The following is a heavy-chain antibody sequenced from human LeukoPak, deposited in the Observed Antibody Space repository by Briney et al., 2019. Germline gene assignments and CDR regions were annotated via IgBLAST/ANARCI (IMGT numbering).Heavy chain of an antibody. CDR1: GGSISSYY. V-gene: IGHV4-59*01. Sequence: SETLSLTCTVSGGSISSYYWSWIRQPPGKGLEGIGYIYYSGSTNYNPSLKSRVTISVDTSKNQFSLKLSSVTAADTAVYHCARDGYYYDSSGYWRYDAFDIWGQGTMVTVSS. CDR2: IYYSGST. J-gene: IGHJ3*02. CDR3: ARDGYYYDSSGYWRYDAFDI. D-gene: IGHD3-22*01.